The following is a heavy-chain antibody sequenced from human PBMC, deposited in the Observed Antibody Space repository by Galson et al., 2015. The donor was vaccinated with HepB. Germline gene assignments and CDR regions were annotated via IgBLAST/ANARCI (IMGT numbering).Heavy chain of an antibody. J-gene: IGHJ5*02. CDR2: ISPYNRDT. V-gene: IGHV1-18*01. Sequence: SVKVSCKASGYTFSSYPITWVRQAPGQRLEWVGWISPYNRDTNYARKLQGRVTMTTDTSTNTAYMELRSLRSDDTAVYYCARGALVVVVNSTQNNWFDPWGQGTPVTVSS. CDR3: ARGALVVVVNSTQNNWFDP. D-gene: IGHD2-15*01. CDR1: GYTFSSYP.